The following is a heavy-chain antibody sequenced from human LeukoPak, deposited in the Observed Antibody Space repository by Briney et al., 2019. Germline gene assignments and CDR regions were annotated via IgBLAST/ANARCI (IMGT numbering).Heavy chain of an antibody. D-gene: IGHD6-19*01. V-gene: IGHV3-30*18. CDR3: GKGRSSGRYYYYGMDV. Sequence: PGRSLRLSCAASGFTFSSYGMHWVRQAPGKGLEWVAVVSYDGSNKYYADSVKGRFTISRDNSKNTLYLQMNSLTAEDTAVYFCGKGRSSGRYYYYGMDVWGQGITVTVSS. CDR2: VSYDGSNK. CDR1: GFTFSSYG. J-gene: IGHJ6*02.